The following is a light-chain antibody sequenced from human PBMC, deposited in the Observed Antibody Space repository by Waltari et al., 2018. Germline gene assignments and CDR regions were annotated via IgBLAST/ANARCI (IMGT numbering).Light chain of an antibody. J-gene: IGLJ1*01. Sequence: SYELTQPPSVSVSPGQTASVTCSGANLGNRYVSWYQQRPGQSPLLVIHQDTERPSGTPERFSGSNSGNTGTLTISETQPMDEAEYFCQVWDTNTYVFGSGT. CDR1: NLGNRY. V-gene: IGLV3-1*01. CDR2: QDT. CDR3: QVWDTNTYV.